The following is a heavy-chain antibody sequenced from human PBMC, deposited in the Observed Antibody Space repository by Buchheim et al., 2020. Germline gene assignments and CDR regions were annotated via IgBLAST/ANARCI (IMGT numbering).Heavy chain of an antibody. CDR2: IHHSGGT. Sequence: QLQLRESGSGLMKPSQTLSLTCTVSGGSVSSDGYSWSWIRQPPGKGLEWIGYIHHSGGTDYNPSLKRRVTISVDRSKNQCSLKLTSVTAADTAVYYCARGGTVPYYYYGMDVWGQGTT. CDR1: GGSVSSDGYS. V-gene: IGHV4-30-2*01. CDR3: ARGGTVPYYYYGMDV. J-gene: IGHJ6*02. D-gene: IGHD4-17*01.